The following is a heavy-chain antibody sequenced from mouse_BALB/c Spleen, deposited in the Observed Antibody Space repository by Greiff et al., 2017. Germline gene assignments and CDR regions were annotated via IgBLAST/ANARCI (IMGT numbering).Heavy chain of an antibody. D-gene: IGHD2-14*01. CDR1: GYTFTDYA. Sequence: VKLVESGAELVRPGVSVKISCKGSGYTFTDYAMHWVKQSHAKSLEWIGVISTYYGDASYNQKFKGKATMTVDKSSSTAYMELARLTSEDSAIYYCAREVRPAWFAYWGQGTLVTVSA. V-gene: IGHV1S137*01. CDR3: AREVRPAWFAY. J-gene: IGHJ3*01. CDR2: ISTYYGDA.